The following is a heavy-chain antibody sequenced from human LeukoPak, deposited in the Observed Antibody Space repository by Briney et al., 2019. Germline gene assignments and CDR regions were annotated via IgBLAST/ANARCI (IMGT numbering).Heavy chain of an antibody. V-gene: IGHV3-23*01. CDR3: ARDYGGDSNSHDAFDI. CDR2: ISGSGVNR. CDR1: GFTFSSYA. Sequence: GGSLRLSCAASGFTFSSYAMRWVRQVPGKGLEWVSAISGSGVNRYYADSVKGRFTISRDNSKNTLYLQMNSLRAEDTAVYYCARDYGGDSNSHDAFDIWGQGTMVTVSS. D-gene: IGHD4-23*01. J-gene: IGHJ3*02.